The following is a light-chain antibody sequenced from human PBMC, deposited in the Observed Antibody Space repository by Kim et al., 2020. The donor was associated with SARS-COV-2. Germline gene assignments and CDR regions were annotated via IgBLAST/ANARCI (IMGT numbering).Light chain of an antibody. Sequence: ASVGDRVTITCRASQGISNYLAWYQQKPGKVPKLLIYAASALQSGVPSRFSGSGSETDFTLTISSLQPEDVATYYCQKYNGAPWTFGQGTKVDIK. CDR2: AAS. CDR3: QKYNGAPWT. CDR1: QGISNY. V-gene: IGKV1-27*01. J-gene: IGKJ1*01.